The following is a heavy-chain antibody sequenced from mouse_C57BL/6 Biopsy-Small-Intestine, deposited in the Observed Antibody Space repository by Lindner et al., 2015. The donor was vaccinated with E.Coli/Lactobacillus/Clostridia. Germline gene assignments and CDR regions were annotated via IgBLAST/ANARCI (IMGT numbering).Heavy chain of an antibody. CDR3: ARNYRYDVSFAY. D-gene: IGHD2-14*01. Sequence: VQLQESGPELVKPGASVKMSCKASGYTFTSYIMHWVKQKPGQGLEWIGYINPYNDATNYNAKFRGKATLTSDKSSSTAYMEFSSLTSEDSAVYYCARNYRYDVSFAYWGQGTLVTVSA. CDR1: GYTFTSYI. CDR2: INPYNDAT. J-gene: IGHJ3*01. V-gene: IGHV1-14*01.